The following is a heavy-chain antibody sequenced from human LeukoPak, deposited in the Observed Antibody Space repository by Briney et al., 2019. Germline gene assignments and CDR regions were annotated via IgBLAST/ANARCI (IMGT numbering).Heavy chain of an antibody. V-gene: IGHV3-23*01. CDR1: GFTFSSYA. CDR2: ISGSGGST. D-gene: IGHD6-19*01. J-gene: IGHJ6*02. Sequence: GGSLRLSCAASGFTFSSYAMSWVRQAPGKGLEWVSAISGSGGSTYYAYSVNGRVTIPRENSKKTLYLQMNSLRAEDTAVYYCAKEEWLVLSRYGMDVWGQGTTVTVSS. CDR3: AKEEWLVLSRYGMDV.